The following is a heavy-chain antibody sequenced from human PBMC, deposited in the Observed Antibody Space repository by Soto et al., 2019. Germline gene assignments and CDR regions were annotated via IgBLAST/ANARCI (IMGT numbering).Heavy chain of an antibody. J-gene: IGHJ5*02. CDR1: GGSFSGYY. CDR2: IDHAGRT. Sequence: QVQLQQWGAGLLKPSETLSLTCAVYGGSFSGYYWNWIRQPPGKGLEWIAEIDHAGRTKYNPSLKSRVTISVDTSKNQFSLRLSSVTAADTAMYYCARWGVEGGDLSPSNWFDPWGQGTLVTVSP. V-gene: IGHV4-34*02. CDR3: ARWGVEGGDLSPSNWFDP. D-gene: IGHD2-21*02.